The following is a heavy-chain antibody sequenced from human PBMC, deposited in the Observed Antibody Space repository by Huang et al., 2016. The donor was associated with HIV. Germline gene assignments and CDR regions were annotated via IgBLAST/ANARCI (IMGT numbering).Heavy chain of an antibody. CDR1: GPTFSTYA. V-gene: IGHV3-23*01. Sequence: EVQVLESGGGSVQPGGSLRFSCVASGPTFSTYAMSWVRQAPGKGLEWVISIGGTSILYADSVKGRFTVSRDNSKNTVYLLMNSLRAEDSAVYYCAKDKFFPRGYMDVWGKGTTVTVSS. D-gene: IGHD3-3*01. CDR3: AKDKFFPRGYMDV. CDR2: ISIGGTSI. J-gene: IGHJ6*03.